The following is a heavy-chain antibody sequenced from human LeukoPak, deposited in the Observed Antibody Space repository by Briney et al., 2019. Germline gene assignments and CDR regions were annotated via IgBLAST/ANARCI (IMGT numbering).Heavy chain of an antibody. CDR1: GLTFRGYD. Sequence: GGSLRLSCVVSGLTFRGYDMQWVRQTPGKGLEWVAHIRDDGTTKYYADSLKGRFTVSRDNSKSTLYLQMNSLRAEDTAVYYCAKDEGAIGITMIVVGITSPSAFDIWGQGTMVTVSS. CDR2: IRDDGTTK. CDR3: AKDEGAIGITMIVVGITSPSAFDI. V-gene: IGHV3-30*02. J-gene: IGHJ3*02. D-gene: IGHD3-22*01.